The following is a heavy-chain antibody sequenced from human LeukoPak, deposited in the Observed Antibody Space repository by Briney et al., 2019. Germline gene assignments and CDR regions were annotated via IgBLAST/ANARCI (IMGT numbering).Heavy chain of an antibody. V-gene: IGHV3-30*04. CDR1: GFTFSSYA. J-gene: IGHJ4*02. CDR3: ARDGVESVIDFDY. CDR2: ISYDGSNK. Sequence: GRSLRLSCAASGFTFSSYAMHWVRQAPGKGLEWVAVISYDGSNKYYTDSVKGRFTISRDNSKNTLYLQMNSLRAEDTAVYYCARDGVESVIDFDYWGQGTLVTVSS. D-gene: IGHD2-21*01.